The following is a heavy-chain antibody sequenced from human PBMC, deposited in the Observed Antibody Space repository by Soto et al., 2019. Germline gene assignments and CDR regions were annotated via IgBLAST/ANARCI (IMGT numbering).Heavy chain of an antibody. V-gene: IGHV3-48*03. D-gene: IGHD7-27*01. CDR2: ISTTGGHV. CDR1: GFLFRNYE. Sequence: EVRLVESGGDLVKSGGSLRLSCVGSGFLFRNYEINWVSQAPGKGLEWLAHISTTGGHVSESDSVKGRFTISRDNTKHSLYLQMNSLRTEDTGVYYCVSQPHWARSFESWGQGTLVNVSS. CDR3: VSQPHWARSFES. J-gene: IGHJ4*02.